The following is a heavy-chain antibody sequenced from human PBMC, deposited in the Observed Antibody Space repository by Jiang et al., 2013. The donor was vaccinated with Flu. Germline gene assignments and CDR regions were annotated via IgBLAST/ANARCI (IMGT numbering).Heavy chain of an antibody. CDR1: GFTVAKHT. CDR3: ARDSLGPSSSWYYFDY. D-gene: IGHD6-13*01. Sequence: LVKPGGSLTVSCSTSGFTVAKHTLHWVRQAPGKGLEWVASISSSGSSTFYAESLRGRFAISRDNAKNSLFLVMNSLRVEDTAMFFCARDSLGPSSSWYYFDYWGQGTPVTVSS. V-gene: IGHV3-21*01. J-gene: IGHJ4*02. CDR2: ISSSGSST.